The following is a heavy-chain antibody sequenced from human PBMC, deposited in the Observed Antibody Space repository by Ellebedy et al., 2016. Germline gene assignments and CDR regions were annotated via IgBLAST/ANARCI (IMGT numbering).Heavy chain of an antibody. CDR3: AAVRSADYYMDV. V-gene: IGHV1-2*02. Sequence: ASVKVSCXASGYTFTGYYMHWVRQAPGQGLEWMGWINPNSGGTNYAQKFQGRVTMTRDTSISTAYMELSSLRSEDTAVYYCAAVRSADYYMDVWGKGTTVTVSS. J-gene: IGHJ6*03. D-gene: IGHD3-3*01. CDR2: INPNSGGT. CDR1: GYTFTGYY.